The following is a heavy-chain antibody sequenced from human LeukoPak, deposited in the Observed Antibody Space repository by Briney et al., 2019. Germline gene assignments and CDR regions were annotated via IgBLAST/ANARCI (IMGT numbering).Heavy chain of an antibody. Sequence: ASVKVSRKASEYNFTAYYLHWVRQAPGQGLEWVGWFNPNSGATNCAQKFQGRVTMTRDTSISTASMELSRLTSDDTAVYYCARDLRSGTDGNYAMDVWGQGTTVTVSS. CDR1: EYNFTAYY. CDR3: ARDLRSGTDGNYAMDV. J-gene: IGHJ6*02. CDR2: FNPNSGAT. D-gene: IGHD1-26*01. V-gene: IGHV1-2*02.